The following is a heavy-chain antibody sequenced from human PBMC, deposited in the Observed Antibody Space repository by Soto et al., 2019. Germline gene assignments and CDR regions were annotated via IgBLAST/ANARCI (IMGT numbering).Heavy chain of an antibody. CDR1: GFTFSSYS. CDR3: ARVSLGRYYGSGENNWFDP. Sequence: GGSLRLSCAASGFTFSSYSMNWVRQAPGKGLEWVSSISSSSSYIYYADSVKGRFTISRDNAKNSLYLQMNSLRAEDTAVYYCARVSLGRYYGSGENNWFDPWGQGTLVTVSS. D-gene: IGHD3-10*01. J-gene: IGHJ5*02. CDR2: ISSSSSYI. V-gene: IGHV3-21*01.